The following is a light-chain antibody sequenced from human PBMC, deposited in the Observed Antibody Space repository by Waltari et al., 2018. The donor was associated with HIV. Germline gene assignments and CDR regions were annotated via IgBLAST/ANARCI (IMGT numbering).Light chain of an antibody. CDR2: DAS. CDR1: QTVSSY. Sequence: EIVLTQSPATLSLSPGERATLSCRASQTVSSYLGWYQVKPGQAPRLLIYDASKMATGIPARFSGSGSGTDFTLTISSLEPEDSAFYYCQQRTNWPPLTFGGGTKLEIK. V-gene: IGKV3-11*01. CDR3: QQRTNWPPLT. J-gene: IGKJ4*01.